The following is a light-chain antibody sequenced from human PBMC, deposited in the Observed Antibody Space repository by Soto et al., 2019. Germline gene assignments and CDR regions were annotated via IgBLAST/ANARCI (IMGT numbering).Light chain of an antibody. J-gene: IGKJ1*01. CDR3: QQYNSYSPWT. CDR1: QSVSSSY. Sequence: EIVLTQSPGTLSLSPGERATLSCRASQSVSSSYLAWYQQKPGQAPRLLIYGASSRATGIPDRFSGSGSGTDFTLTISSLQPDDFATYYCQQYNSYSPWTFGQAARWIS. CDR2: GAS. V-gene: IGKV3-20*01.